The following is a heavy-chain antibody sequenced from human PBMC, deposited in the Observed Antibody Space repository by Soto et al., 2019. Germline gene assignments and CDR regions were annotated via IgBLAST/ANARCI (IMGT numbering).Heavy chain of an antibody. Sequence: GASVKVSCKASGYTFTSYGISWVRQAPGQGLEWMGWISAYNGNTNYAQKLQGRVTMTTDTSTSTAYMELRSLRSDDTAVYYCARDARFLEWSGPFQHWGQGTLVTVSS. D-gene: IGHD3-3*01. CDR1: GYTFTSYG. CDR3: ARDARFLEWSGPFQH. CDR2: ISAYNGNT. J-gene: IGHJ1*01. V-gene: IGHV1-18*01.